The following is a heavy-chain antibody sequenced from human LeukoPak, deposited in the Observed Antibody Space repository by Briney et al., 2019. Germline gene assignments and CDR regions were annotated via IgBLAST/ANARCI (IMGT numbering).Heavy chain of an antibody. CDR3: ARGSIVVVVAASGTGDYYYYGMDV. D-gene: IGHD2-15*01. V-gene: IGHV4-34*01. J-gene: IGHJ6*02. CDR2: INHSGST. CDR1: GGSFSGYY. Sequence: KPSETLSLTCAVYGGSFSGYYWSWIRQPPGKGLEWIGEINHSGSTNYNPSLKSRVTISVDTSKNQFSLKLSSVTAADTAVYYCARGSIVVVVAASGTGDYYYYGMDVWGQGTTVTVSS.